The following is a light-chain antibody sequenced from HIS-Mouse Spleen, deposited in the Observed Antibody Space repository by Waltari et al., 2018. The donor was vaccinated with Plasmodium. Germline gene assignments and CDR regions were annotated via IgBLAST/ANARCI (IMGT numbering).Light chain of an antibody. V-gene: IGKV3-15*01. J-gene: IGKJ3*01. Sequence: EIVMTQSPATLSVSPGASDTLSCRASQSVSSNLAWSQQKPGQAPRLLIYGASTRATGIPARFSGSGSGTEFTLTISSLQSEDFAVYYCQQYNNWSFTFGPGTKVDIK. CDR2: GAS. CDR1: QSVSSN. CDR3: QQYNNWSFT.